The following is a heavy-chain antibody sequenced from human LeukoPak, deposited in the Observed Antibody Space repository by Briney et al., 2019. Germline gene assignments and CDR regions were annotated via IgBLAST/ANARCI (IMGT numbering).Heavy chain of an antibody. J-gene: IGHJ3*02. D-gene: IGHD3-16*01. Sequence: GGSLRLSCAASGFAVSYNYMSWVRQAPGKGLEWVSVICSGGRTYYADSVKGRFTISRDISENTLNLQMNSLRAEDTAVYYCARVGDGPFDMWGQGTMVIVSS. CDR3: ARVGDGPFDM. V-gene: IGHV3-53*01. CDR1: GFAVSYNY. CDR2: ICSGGRT.